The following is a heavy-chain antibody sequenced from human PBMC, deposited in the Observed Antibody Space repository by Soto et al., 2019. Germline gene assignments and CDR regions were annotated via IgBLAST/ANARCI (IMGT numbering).Heavy chain of an antibody. CDR2: ISYHGSNK. CDR3: AKDPPGSTLGFFEI. CDR1: GFTFNNYG. Sequence: QVQLVESGGGVVQPGRSLRLSCAASGFTFNNYGMHWVRQAPGKGLEWVAVISYHGSNKIYADSVKGRFTISRDDSKNTRYVKMNRLRPGDRVVFYWAKDPPGSTLGFFEIWGQGTLVTVSS. D-gene: IGHD2-2*01. V-gene: IGHV3-30*18. J-gene: IGHJ3*02.